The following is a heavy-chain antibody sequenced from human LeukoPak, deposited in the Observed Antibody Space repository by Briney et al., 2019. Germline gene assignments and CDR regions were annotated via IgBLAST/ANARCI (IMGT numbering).Heavy chain of an antibody. CDR3: ARDLVEPGTAYCSGGSCYFAEYFQH. CDR2: INPNSGGT. D-gene: IGHD2-15*01. V-gene: IGHV1-2*02. CDR1: GYTFTGYY. J-gene: IGHJ1*01. Sequence: ASVKVSCKASGYTFTGYYMHWVRQAPGQGLEWMGWINPNSGGTNYAQKFQGRVTMTRDTSISTAYMELSRLRSDDTAVYYCARDLVEPGTAYCSGGSCYFAEYFQHWGQGTLVTVSS.